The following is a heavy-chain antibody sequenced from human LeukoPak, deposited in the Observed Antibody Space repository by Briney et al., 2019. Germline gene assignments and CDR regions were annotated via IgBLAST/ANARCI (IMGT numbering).Heavy chain of an antibody. V-gene: IGHV5-51*01. CDR3: AXGPXXXYYXSSGYSRAFDI. J-gene: IGHJ3*02. CDR2: IYPGDSDT. D-gene: IGHD3-22*01. Sequence: GESLKISCKGSGYSFTSYWIGWVRQMPGKGLEWMGIIYPGDSDTRYSPSFQGQVTISADKSISTAYLQWSSLKASDTAMYYCAXGPXXXYYXSSGYSRAFDIWGQGTMVTVSS. CDR1: GYSFTSYW.